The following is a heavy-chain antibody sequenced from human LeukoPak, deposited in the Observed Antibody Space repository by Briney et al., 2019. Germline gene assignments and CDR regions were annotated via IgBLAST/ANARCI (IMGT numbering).Heavy chain of an antibody. V-gene: IGHV4-39*07. CDR3: ARDLLHRGYAFDI. D-gene: IGHD5-12*01. CDR2: MSSGGST. Sequence: SETLSLTCSVSGVSIRSGDYYWGWIRQSPGKGLEWIGSMSSGGSTFYNPSLKSRVSMSVDTSRNQFSLNLTSVTAADTAIYYCARDLLHRGYAFDIWGQGTMVTVSS. CDR1: GVSIRSGDYY. J-gene: IGHJ3*02.